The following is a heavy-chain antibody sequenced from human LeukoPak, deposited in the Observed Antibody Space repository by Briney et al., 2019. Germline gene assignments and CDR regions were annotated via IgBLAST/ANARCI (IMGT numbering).Heavy chain of an antibody. D-gene: IGHD3-3*01. J-gene: IGHJ4*02. CDR2: IVPVFGTT. Sequence: SVTVSCKASGGTFSSYAISWVRQAPGQGLEWMGGIVPVFGTTKYAQKFQGRVTTTTDESTSTAYMEVSSLTSEDTAVYYCARVAGGFWSSYFDYWGQGTLVTVSS. CDR1: GGTFSSYA. V-gene: IGHV1-69*05. CDR3: ARVAGGFWSSYFDY.